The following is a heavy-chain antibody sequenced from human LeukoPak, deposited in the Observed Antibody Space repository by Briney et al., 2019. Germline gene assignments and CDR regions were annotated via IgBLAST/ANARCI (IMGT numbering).Heavy chain of an antibody. D-gene: IGHD3-10*01. CDR2: IYVTGGYI. V-gene: IGHV3-21*01. Sequence: PGGSLRLSCATSGFTFSRFSMRWLRQAPGKALEWVASIYVTGGYINYADSVKGRVTISRDNAKNSVYLQMSSLRAEDTAVYYCAREFNTVGNFDYWGQGTLVTVSS. CDR3: AREFNTVGNFDY. J-gene: IGHJ4*02. CDR1: GFTFSRFS.